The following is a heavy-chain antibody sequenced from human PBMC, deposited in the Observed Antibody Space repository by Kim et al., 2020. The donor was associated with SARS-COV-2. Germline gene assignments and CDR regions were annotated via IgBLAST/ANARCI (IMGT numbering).Heavy chain of an antibody. CDR1: GLTFSNYA. Sequence: GGSLRLSCAGSGLTFSNYAMSWVRQAPEKGLEWVSTISASGGSTYYADSVKGRFTISRDNSKNTLYLQMNSLRAEDTAVYYCAKSSYTSSWYYLDYWGQG. J-gene: IGHJ4*02. D-gene: IGHD6-13*01. CDR3: AKSSYTSSWYYLDY. V-gene: IGHV3-23*01. CDR2: ISASGGST.